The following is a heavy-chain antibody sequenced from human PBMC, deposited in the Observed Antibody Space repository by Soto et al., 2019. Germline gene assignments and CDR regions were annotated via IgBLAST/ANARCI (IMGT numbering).Heavy chain of an antibody. Sequence: GGSLRLSCAASGFTFSSYTMSWVRQAPGKGLEWVSAINGDGAATSHADSVKGRFTISRDNSKNTLYLQMNSPRAEDTAIYYCAKASPYYSDGGGHFLFDYWGQGTLVTVSS. CDR2: INGDGAAT. V-gene: IGHV3-23*01. D-gene: IGHD3-22*01. CDR3: AKASPYYSDGGGHFLFDY. J-gene: IGHJ4*02. CDR1: GFTFSSYT.